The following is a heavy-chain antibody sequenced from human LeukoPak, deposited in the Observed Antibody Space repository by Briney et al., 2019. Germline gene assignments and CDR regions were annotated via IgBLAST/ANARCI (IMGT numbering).Heavy chain of an antibody. CDR1: GFTFGSYS. CDR2: ISSSGSTI. V-gene: IGHV3-48*04. Sequence: GGSLRLSCAASGFTFGSYSMNWVRQAPGKGLEWVSYISSSGSTIYYADSVKGRFTISRDNAKNSLYLQMNSLRAEDTAVYYCARDLQLWLIDYWGQGTLVTVSS. D-gene: IGHD5-18*01. CDR3: ARDLQLWLIDY. J-gene: IGHJ4*02.